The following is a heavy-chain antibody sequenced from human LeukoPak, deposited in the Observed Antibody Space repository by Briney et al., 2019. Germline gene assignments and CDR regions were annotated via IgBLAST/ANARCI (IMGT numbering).Heavy chain of an antibody. Sequence: SGTLSLTCAVYGGSFSGYYWSWIRQPPGKGLEWIGEINHSGSTNYNPSLKSRVTISVDTSKNQFSLKLSSVTAADTAVYYCARVGHSSGWYKQDDYWGQGTLVTVSS. D-gene: IGHD6-19*01. J-gene: IGHJ4*02. CDR3: ARVGHSSGWYKQDDY. CDR1: GGSFSGYY. V-gene: IGHV4-34*01. CDR2: INHSGST.